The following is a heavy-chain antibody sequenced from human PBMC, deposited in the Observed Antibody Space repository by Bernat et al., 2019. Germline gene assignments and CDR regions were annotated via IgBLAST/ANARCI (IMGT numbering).Heavy chain of an antibody. CDR2: ISYDGSNK. D-gene: IGHD3-10*01. Sequence: QVQLVESGGGVVQPGRSLRLSCAASGFTFSSYAMHWVRQAPGKGLEWVAVISYDGSNKYHADSVKGRFTISRDNSKNTLYLQMNSLRAEDTAVYYCARDPGYYGSGSYYIGGYYYYGMDVWGQGTTVTVSS. V-gene: IGHV3-30-3*01. J-gene: IGHJ6*02. CDR3: ARDPGYYGSGSYYIGGYYYYGMDV. CDR1: GFTFSSYA.